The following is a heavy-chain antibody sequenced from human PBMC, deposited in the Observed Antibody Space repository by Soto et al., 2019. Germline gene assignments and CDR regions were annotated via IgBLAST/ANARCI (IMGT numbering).Heavy chain of an antibody. D-gene: IGHD1-26*01. CDR1: GFTFSSYG. V-gene: IGHV3-30*18. Sequence: QVQLVESGGGVVQPGRSLRLSCAASGFTFSSYGMHWVRQAPGKGLEWVAVISYDGSNKYYAASVKGRFTISRDNSKNPLYLQMNSLRAEDTAVYYCAKAGGWSYPYFDYWGQGTLVTVSS. CDR2: ISYDGSNK. CDR3: AKAGGWSYPYFDY. J-gene: IGHJ4*02.